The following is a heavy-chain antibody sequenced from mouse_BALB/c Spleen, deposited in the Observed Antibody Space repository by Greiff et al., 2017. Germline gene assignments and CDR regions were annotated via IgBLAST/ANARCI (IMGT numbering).Heavy chain of an antibody. CDR2: ISYSGST. Sequence: EVHLVESGPSLVKPSETLSLTCSVTGYSFTSGYWNWIRKFPGNKLEYMGYISYSGSTYYNPSLKSRISITRDTSKNQYYLQLNSVDTEDTANYSRARGGKGYYYAMDYWGQGTSVTVSS. CDR1: GYSFTSGY. J-gene: IGHJ4*01. CDR3: ARGGKGYYYAMDY. D-gene: IGHD3-3*01. V-gene: IGHV3-8*02.